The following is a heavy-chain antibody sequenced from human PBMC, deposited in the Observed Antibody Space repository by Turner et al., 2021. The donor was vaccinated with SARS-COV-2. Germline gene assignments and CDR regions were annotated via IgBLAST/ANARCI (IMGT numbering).Heavy chain of an antibody. CDR1: GGSISSSSYY. D-gene: IGHD3-3*01. V-gene: IGHV4-39*01. CDR3: ARRRFMSGYSFDY. Sequence: QLQLQESGPGQVKPSETLSLTCTVSGGSISSSSYYWGWIRQPPGKGLEWIGSIYYSGSTYYNPSLKSRVTISVDTSKNQFSLKLSSVTAADMAVYYCARRRFMSGYSFDYWGQGTLVTVSS. J-gene: IGHJ4*02. CDR2: IYYSGST.